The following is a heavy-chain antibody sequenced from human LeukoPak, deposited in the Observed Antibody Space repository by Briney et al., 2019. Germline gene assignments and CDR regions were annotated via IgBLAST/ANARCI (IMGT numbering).Heavy chain of an antibody. J-gene: IGHJ6*03. V-gene: IGHV4-4*09. CDR1: GGSISSYY. D-gene: IGHD2/OR15-2a*01. Sequence: SETLSLTCTVSGGSISSYYWSWIRQPPGKGLEWIGYIYTSGSTNYNPSLKSQVTISVDTSKDQFSLKLSSVTAADTAVYYCARQSSFGYYYYMDVWGKGTTVTVSS. CDR2: IYTSGST. CDR3: ARQSSFGYYYYMDV.